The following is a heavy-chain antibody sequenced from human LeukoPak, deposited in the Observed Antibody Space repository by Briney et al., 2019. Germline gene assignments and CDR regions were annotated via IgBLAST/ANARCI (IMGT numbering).Heavy chain of an antibody. D-gene: IGHD1-1*01. CDR2: IRYDGSNK. Sequence: PGGSLRLSCAASGFTFSSYGMHWVRQAPGKGLEWVAFIRYDGSNKYYADSVKGRFTISRDNSKNTLYLQMNSLRAEDTAVYYCAKSPTTGTFVGVSYYYYMDVWGKGTTVTISS. V-gene: IGHV3-30*02. CDR3: AKSPTTGTFVGVSYYYYMDV. J-gene: IGHJ6*03. CDR1: GFTFSSYG.